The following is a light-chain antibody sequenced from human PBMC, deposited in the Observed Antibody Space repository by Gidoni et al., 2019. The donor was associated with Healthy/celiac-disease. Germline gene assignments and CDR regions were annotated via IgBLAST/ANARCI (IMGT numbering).Light chain of an antibody. CDR1: QSISSW. J-gene: IGKJ1*01. Sequence: DIQMTQSPSTLSASVGDRVTITCRASQSISSWLAWYQQKPGKAPKLLIYKASSLESGVPSRFSGSGSGTEFTLTIISLQPDDFATYYCQQYNSYSGTFGQXTKLEIK. V-gene: IGKV1-5*03. CDR2: KAS. CDR3: QQYNSYSGT.